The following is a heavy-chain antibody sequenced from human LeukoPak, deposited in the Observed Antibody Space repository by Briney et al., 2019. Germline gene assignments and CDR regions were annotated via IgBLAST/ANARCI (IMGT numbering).Heavy chain of an antibody. J-gene: IGHJ2*01. CDR2: ISSSSSAI. CDR1: GFTISNYK. Sequence: GGSLRLSCAASGFTISNYKMNWVRQAPGKGLEWVSNISSSSSAIYYADSVKGRFTISRDNAKNSLYLQMNSLRAEDTAVYYCARPDWYFDLWGRGTLVTVSS. V-gene: IGHV3-48*04. CDR3: ARPDWYFDL.